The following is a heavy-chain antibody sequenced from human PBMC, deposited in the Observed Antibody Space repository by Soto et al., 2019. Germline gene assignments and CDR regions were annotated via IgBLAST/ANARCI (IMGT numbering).Heavy chain of an antibody. CDR1: GGSISSGDYY. CDR3: ARGGPIVVVPAAMVGSHDY. Sequence: SETLSLTCTVSGGSISSGDYYWSWIRQPPGKGLEWIGYIYYSGSTYYNPSLKSRVTISVDTSKNQFSLKLSSVTAADTAVYYCARGGPIVVVPAAMVGSHDYWGQGTLVTVSS. D-gene: IGHD2-2*01. CDR2: IYYSGST. V-gene: IGHV4-30-4*01. J-gene: IGHJ4*02.